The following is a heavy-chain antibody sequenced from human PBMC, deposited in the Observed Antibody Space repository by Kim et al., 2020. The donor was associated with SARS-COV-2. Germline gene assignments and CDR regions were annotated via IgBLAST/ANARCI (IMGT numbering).Heavy chain of an antibody. CDR3: ARDPSTTWYFDL. J-gene: IGHJ2*01. V-gene: IGHV1-69*01. D-gene: IGHD1-26*01. Sequence: NYAQKFQGRVTITADESTSTAYMELSSLRSEDTAVYYCARDPSTTWYFDLWGRGTLVTVSS.